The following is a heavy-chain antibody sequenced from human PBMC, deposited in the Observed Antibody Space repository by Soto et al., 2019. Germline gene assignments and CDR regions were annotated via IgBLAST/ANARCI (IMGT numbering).Heavy chain of an antibody. CDR3: ARDQLEGNWFDP. Sequence: SETLSLTCTVSGGSISSGDYYWSWIRQHPGKGLEWIGYIYYSGSTYYNPSLKSRVTISVDTSKNQFSLKLSSVTAADTAVYYCARDQLEGNWFDPWGQGTLVTVSS. D-gene: IGHD1-1*01. CDR1: GGSISSGDYY. V-gene: IGHV4-31*03. CDR2: IYYSGST. J-gene: IGHJ5*02.